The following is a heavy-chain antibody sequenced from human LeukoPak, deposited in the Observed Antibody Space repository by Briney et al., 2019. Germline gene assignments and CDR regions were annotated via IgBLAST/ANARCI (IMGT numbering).Heavy chain of an antibody. CDR3: ARDLRLVVVPAAIRFDY. CDR2: INTDGSST. D-gene: IGHD2-2*02. Sequence: TGGSLRLSCAASGFTFSSYWMHWVRQAPGKGLVWVSRINTDGSSTSYADSVKGRFTISRDNSKNTLYLQMNSLRAEDTAVYYCARDLRLVVVPAAIRFDYWGQGTLVTVSS. CDR1: GFTFSSYW. J-gene: IGHJ4*02. V-gene: IGHV3-74*01.